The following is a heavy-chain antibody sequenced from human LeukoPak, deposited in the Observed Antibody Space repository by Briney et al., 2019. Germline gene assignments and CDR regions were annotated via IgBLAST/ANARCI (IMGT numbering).Heavy chain of an antibody. V-gene: IGHV4-38-2*01. Sequence: SETLSLTCAVSGYSISSDYHWGWIRLPPGKGLEWIGTIYHSGSAYYNPSLKSRVTLLVDTSNNQFSLRLSSVTATDTAVYYCARRPYYYHYMDVWGKGTTVTVSS. J-gene: IGHJ6*03. CDR1: GYSISSDYH. CDR3: ARRPYYYHYMDV. CDR2: IYHSGSA. D-gene: IGHD6-6*01.